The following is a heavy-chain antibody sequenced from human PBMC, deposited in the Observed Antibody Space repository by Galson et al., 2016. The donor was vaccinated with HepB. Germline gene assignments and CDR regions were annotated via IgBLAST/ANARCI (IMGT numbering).Heavy chain of an antibody. Sequence: SETLSLTCGVYGGSFSGYYWSWIRQPPGKGLEWIGEINHSGSANYNPSLKSRVTISTDTSNIQFSLKLTSVTAADTGTYYCTRARGGLHYSAALGFWSQGALVTVSS. CDR2: INHSGSA. V-gene: IGHV4-34*01. D-gene: IGHD2-15*01. CDR3: TRARGGLHYSAALGF. J-gene: IGHJ4*02. CDR1: GGSFSGYY.